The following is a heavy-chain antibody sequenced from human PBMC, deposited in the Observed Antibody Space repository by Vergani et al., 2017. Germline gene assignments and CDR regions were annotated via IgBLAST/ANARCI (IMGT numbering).Heavy chain of an antibody. CDR3: ASGSYYYDSSGYPR. V-gene: IGHV3-30-3*01. J-gene: IGHJ4*02. D-gene: IGHD3-22*01. Sequence: QVQLVESGGGVVQPGRSLRLSCAASGFTFSSYAMHWVRQAPGKGLEWVAVISYDGSNKYYADSVKGRFTISRDNSKNTLYLQMNSLRAEDTAVYYCASGSYYYDSSGYPRWGQGTLVTVSS. CDR2: ISYDGSNK. CDR1: GFTFSSYA.